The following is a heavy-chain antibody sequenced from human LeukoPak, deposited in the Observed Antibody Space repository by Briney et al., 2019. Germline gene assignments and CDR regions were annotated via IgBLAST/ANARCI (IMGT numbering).Heavy chain of an antibody. D-gene: IGHD3-9*01. J-gene: IGHJ4*02. CDR3: AKYCESFTGSLPQAHDY. Sequence: GGSLRLSCAASGFTFSSYAMSWVRQAPGKGLEWVSAISANDDSTYYAASMKGRFTIRRDNSKNTLYLQMDILRAEVSAVDYCAKYCESFTGSLPQAHDYWGQGTLVSVSS. V-gene: IGHV3-23*01. CDR1: GFTFSSYA. CDR2: ISANDDST.